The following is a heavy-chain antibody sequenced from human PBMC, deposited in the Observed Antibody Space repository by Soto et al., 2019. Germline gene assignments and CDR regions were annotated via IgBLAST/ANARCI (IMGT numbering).Heavy chain of an antibody. CDR1: GFTFSSYG. D-gene: IGHD1-1*01. V-gene: IGHV3-33*01. J-gene: IGHJ4*02. Sequence: QVQLVESGGGVVQPGRSLRLSCAASGFTFSSYGMHWVRQAPGKGLEWVAVIWYDGSNKYYADSVKGRFTISRDNSKNTLYLQMNSLRAEDTAVYYCARNRYNCNDYFDYWGQGTLVTVSS. CDR3: ARNRYNCNDYFDY. CDR2: IWYDGSNK.